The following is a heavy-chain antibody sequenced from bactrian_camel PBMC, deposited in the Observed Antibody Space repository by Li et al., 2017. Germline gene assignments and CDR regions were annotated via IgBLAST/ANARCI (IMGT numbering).Heavy chain of an antibody. CDR1: GDTMGRYC. CDR2: IESDGST. J-gene: IGHJ4*01. Sequence: VQLVESGGGSVQVGGSLRLSCVASGDTMGRYCMGWFRQVPDKEREGVAGIESDGSTSYADSVKGRFTVSQDSARNILYLQMTSLDPEDTATYYCAAAPGVTTEPYLGTIKVCKEYNYWGQGTQVTVS. CDR3: AAAPGVTTEPYLGTIKVCKEYNY. V-gene: IGHV3S55*01. D-gene: IGHD2*01.